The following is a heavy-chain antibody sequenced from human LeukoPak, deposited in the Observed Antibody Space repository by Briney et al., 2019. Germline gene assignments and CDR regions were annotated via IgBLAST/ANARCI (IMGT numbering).Heavy chain of an antibody. J-gene: IGHJ6*03. CDR1: GGSISSSSYY. Sequence: SETLSLTCTVSGGSISSSSYYWGWIRQPPGKGLEWIGSIYYSGSTYSNPSLKSRVTRAVDTYKNHFALTLSSVTAADTAVYYCARVKTHYDILTGSYYYYMDVWGKGTTVTVSS. D-gene: IGHD3-9*01. CDR2: IYYSGST. V-gene: IGHV4-39*06. CDR3: ARVKTHYDILTGSYYYYMDV.